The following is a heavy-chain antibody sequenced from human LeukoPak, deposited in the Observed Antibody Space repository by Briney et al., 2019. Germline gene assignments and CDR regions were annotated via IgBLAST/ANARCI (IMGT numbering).Heavy chain of an antibody. V-gene: IGHV3-21*01. Sequence: PGGSLRLSCAASGFTFSSYSMNWVRQAPGKGLEWVSSISSSSSYIYHADSVKGRFTISRDNAKNSLYLQMNSLRAEDTAVYYCARSGYYDSSGYPFDYWGQGTLVTVSS. CDR2: ISSSSSYI. CDR3: ARSGYYDSSGYPFDY. J-gene: IGHJ4*02. D-gene: IGHD3-22*01. CDR1: GFTFSSYS.